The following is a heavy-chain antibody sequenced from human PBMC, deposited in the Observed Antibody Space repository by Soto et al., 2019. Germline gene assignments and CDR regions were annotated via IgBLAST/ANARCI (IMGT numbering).Heavy chain of an antibody. V-gene: IGHV3-23*01. CDR1: GFTFSSYA. Sequence: EVQLLESGGGLVQPGGSLRLSCAASGFTFSSYAMSWVRQAPGKGLEWVSAISGSGGSTYYADSVKGRVTISRANSKNTLYLQRNGLRAEDTAVYDCAKVAVVTAIVRFWYFDLWGRGTLVTVSS. CDR3: AKVAVVTAIVRFWYFDL. D-gene: IGHD2-21*02. J-gene: IGHJ2*01. CDR2: ISGSGGST.